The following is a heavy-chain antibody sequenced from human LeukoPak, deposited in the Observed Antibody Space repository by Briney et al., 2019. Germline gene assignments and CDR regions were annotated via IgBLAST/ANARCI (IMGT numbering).Heavy chain of an antibody. Sequence: GGSLRLSCAAPGFTFDDYAMHWVRQAPGKGLEWVSGISWNSGSIGYADSVKGRFTISRDNAKNSLYLQMNSLRAEDMALYYCAKGGSQTYGAFDIWGQGTMVTVSS. CDR3: AKGGSQTYGAFDI. D-gene: IGHD1-26*01. V-gene: IGHV3-9*03. CDR1: GFTFDDYA. CDR2: ISWNSGSI. J-gene: IGHJ3*02.